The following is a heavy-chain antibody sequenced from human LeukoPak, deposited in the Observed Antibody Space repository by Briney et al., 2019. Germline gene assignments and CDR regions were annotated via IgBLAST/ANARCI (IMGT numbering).Heavy chain of an antibody. D-gene: IGHD3-9*01. CDR1: GFTFSSYW. J-gene: IGHJ5*02. CDR2: IKQDGSEK. Sequence: GGSLRLSCAASGFTFSSYWMSWVRQAPGKGLEWVANIKQDGSEKYYVDSVKGRFTISRDNAKNSLYLQTNSLRAEDTAVYYCARDVLTGYPNWFDPWGQGTLVTVSS. V-gene: IGHV3-7*03. CDR3: ARDVLTGYPNWFDP.